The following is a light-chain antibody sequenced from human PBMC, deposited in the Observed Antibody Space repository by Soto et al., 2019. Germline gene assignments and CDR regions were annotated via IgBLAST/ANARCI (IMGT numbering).Light chain of an antibody. CDR1: QDVSRY. V-gene: IGKV1-9*01. Sequence: DIPLTQSPSFLSASVGDRVTITCRASQDVSRYLACYQQKPGKAPNLLIYAASTLRSGVPSRFSGSGSETEFTLTISSLQPEDFATYYCQQLNSYVFAFGPGTKVDIK. CDR3: QQLNSYVFA. CDR2: AAS. J-gene: IGKJ3*01.